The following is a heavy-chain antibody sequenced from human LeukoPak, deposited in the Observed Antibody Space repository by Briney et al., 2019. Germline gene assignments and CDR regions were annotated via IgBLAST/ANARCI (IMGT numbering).Heavy chain of an antibody. D-gene: IGHD3-3*01. J-gene: IGHJ4*02. CDR1: GFTFSSYS. CDR2: ISSSSSYI. V-gene: IGHV3-21*01. CDR3: ASLGVDDFWSGQLDY. Sequence: GGSLRLSCAASGFTFSSYSMNWVRQAPGKGLEGVSSISSSSSYIYYADSVKGRFTISRDNAKNSLYLQMNSLRAEDTAVYYCASLGVDDFWSGQLDYWGQGTLVTVSS.